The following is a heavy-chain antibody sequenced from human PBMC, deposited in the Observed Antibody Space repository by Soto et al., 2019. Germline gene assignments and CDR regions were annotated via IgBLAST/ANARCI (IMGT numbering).Heavy chain of an antibody. Sequence: DVQLVESGGGLVKPGGSLRLSCTVSGLIFTDAWMTWVRQAPGKGLEWVGRTISKRSGGTIDYAAPAKGRFTISRDDSKDPLFLQMDSLQNGDTAVYFCVWQSDFIGGWYWGQGTLVTVSS. J-gene: IGHJ4*02. CDR1: GLIFTDAW. D-gene: IGHD2-15*01. CDR3: VWQSDFIGGWY. CDR2: TISKRSGGTI. V-gene: IGHV3-15*07.